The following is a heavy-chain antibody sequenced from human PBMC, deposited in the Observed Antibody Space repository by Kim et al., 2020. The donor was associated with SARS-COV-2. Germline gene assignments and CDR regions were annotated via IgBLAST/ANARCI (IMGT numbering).Heavy chain of an antibody. V-gene: IGHV3-33*01. CDR2: IWYDGSNK. Sequence: GGSLRLSCAASGFTFSSYGMHWVRQAPGKGLEWVAVIWYDGSNKYYADSVKGRFTISRDNSKNTLYLQMNSLRAEDTAVYYCARAGPYYDILTFDYWGQGTLVTVSS. CDR1: GFTFSSYG. J-gene: IGHJ4*02. CDR3: ARAGPYYDILTFDY. D-gene: IGHD3-9*01.